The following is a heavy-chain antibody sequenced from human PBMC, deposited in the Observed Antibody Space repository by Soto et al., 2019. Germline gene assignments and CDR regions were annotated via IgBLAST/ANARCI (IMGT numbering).Heavy chain of an antibody. Sequence: EVQLVESGGGLVKPGGSLRLSCAASGFSFRSYSMNWVRQAPGKGLEWVSSISSSGSHINYADSVKGRFTISRDNAKKSLSLQMNSLRAEDTAVDYCAIEYTGYCSGGKSYWFDHWGQGTLVTVSS. J-gene: IGHJ5*02. CDR2: ISSSGSHI. CDR1: GFSFRSYS. V-gene: IGHV3-21*01. D-gene: IGHD2-15*01. CDR3: AIEYTGYCSGGKSYWFDH.